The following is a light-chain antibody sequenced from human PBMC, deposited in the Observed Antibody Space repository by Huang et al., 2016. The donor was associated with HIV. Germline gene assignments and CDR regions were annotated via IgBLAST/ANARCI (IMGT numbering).Light chain of an antibody. Sequence: EIVMTQSPATLSVSPGQRVTLSCRANRSVSTNLAWYQQRHGQAPRLLIYVSSTRAPGIPARFSGSGSETDFSLTSSSLQSEDFALYYCHQYNNWLLSVGGGTRV. V-gene: IGKV3-15*01. CDR1: RSVSTN. CDR3: HQYNNWLLS. J-gene: IGKJ4*01. CDR2: VSS.